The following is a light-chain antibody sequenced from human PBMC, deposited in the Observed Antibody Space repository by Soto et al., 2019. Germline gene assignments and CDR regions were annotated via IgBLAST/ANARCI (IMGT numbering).Light chain of an antibody. CDR1: QDIRKY. J-gene: IGKJ3*01. CDR2: GAS. V-gene: IGKV1-33*01. Sequence: DIQMTQSPSSLSASVGDRVTITCQASQDIRKYLNWYQQKPGRAPKLLIYGASNLEKGVPSRFSGSEYGKYFIFTISSLQPEDIPTYYCQQYDNLPPFTFGPGTKVAIK. CDR3: QQYDNLPPFT.